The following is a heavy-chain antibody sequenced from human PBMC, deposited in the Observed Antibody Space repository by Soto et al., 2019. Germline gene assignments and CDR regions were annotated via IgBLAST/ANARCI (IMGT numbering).Heavy chain of an antibody. D-gene: IGHD4-17*01. J-gene: IGHJ4*02. CDR2: VYSGGST. CDR3: ARVSTVINFDY. CDR1: GFTVSSNY. V-gene: IGHV3-66*01. Sequence: PGGSLRLSCAASGFTVSSNYMSWVRQAPGKGLEWVSVVYSGGSTYYADSVKGRFTISRDNSKNTLYLQMNSLRAEDTAVYYCARVSTVINFDYWGQGTLVTVSS.